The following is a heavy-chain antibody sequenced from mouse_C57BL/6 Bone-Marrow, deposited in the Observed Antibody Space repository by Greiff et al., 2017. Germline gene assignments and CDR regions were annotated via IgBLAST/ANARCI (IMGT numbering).Heavy chain of an antibody. CDR1: GYTFTSYW. CDR3: AREGYYGSSPFDY. CDR2: IDPSDSET. V-gene: IGHV1-52*01. J-gene: IGHJ2*01. D-gene: IGHD1-1*01. Sequence: QVHVKQPGAELVRPGSSVKLSCKASGYTFTSYWMHWVKQRPIQGLEWIGNIDPSDSETHYNQKFKDKATLTVDKSSSTAYMQLSSLTSEDSAVYYCAREGYYGSSPFDYWGKGTTLTVSS.